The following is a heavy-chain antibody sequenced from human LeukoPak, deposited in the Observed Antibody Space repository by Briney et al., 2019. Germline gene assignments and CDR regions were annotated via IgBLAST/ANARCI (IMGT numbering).Heavy chain of an antibody. CDR1: GGTFSSYA. V-gene: IGHV1-69*05. CDR2: IIPIFGTA. CDR3: AREKMITFGGVLNWFDP. Sequence: SVKVSCKASGGTFSSYAISWVRQAPGQGLEWMGRIIPIFGTANYAQKFQGRVTITTDESTSTAYMELSGLRSEDTAVYYCAREKMITFGGVLNWFDPWGQGTLVAVSS. J-gene: IGHJ5*02. D-gene: IGHD3-16*01.